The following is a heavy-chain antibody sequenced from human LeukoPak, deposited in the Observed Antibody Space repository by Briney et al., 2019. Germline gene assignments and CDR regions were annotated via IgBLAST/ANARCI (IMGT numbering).Heavy chain of an antibody. Sequence: PGGSLRLSCAASGFTVSSNYMSWVRQAPGKGLEWVSSISSTSTSINYADSVRGRFTISRDNAKNSLYLQMSSLRAEDTAVYYCARSLEVDPWGQGTLVTVSS. CDR3: ARSLEVDP. J-gene: IGHJ5*02. CDR2: ISSTSTSI. CDR1: GFTVSSNY. V-gene: IGHV3-21*01.